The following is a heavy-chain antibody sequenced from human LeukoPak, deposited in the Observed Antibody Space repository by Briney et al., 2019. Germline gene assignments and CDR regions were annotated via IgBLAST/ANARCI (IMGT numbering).Heavy chain of an antibody. Sequence: GRTQRLLYAAWGFTDSINYMSWVRQAPGKALEWGTDLHCRGRPNYAAAVKGQFTISRDNSKKTLYLQMNSLRAEDTAVYYCASSGSCGLGDYFDYWGQGTLVTVSS. V-gene: IGHV3-53*01. CDR1: GFTDSINY. CDR3: ASSGSCGLGDYFDY. J-gene: IGHJ4*02. D-gene: IGHD2-15*01. CDR2: LHCRGRP.